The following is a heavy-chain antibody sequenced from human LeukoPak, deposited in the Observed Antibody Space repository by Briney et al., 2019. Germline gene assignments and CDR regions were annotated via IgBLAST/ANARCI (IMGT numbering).Heavy chain of an antibody. CDR2: ISSGGSSI. Sequence: PGGSLRLSCAASDFSFKSYEMNWVRQAPGKGLEWVSYISSGGSSIYYADSVKGRFTISRDNAKNSLYLQMNSLRDEDTAVYYRARRYALYRVFDYWGQGTLVTVSS. CDR1: DFSFKSYE. J-gene: IGHJ4*02. D-gene: IGHD1-26*01. V-gene: IGHV3-48*03. CDR3: ARRYALYRVFDY.